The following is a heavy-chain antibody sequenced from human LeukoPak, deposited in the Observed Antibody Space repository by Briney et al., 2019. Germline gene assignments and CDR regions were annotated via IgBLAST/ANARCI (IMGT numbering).Heavy chain of an antibody. V-gene: IGHV3-23*01. Sequence: QPGASLRLSCAASGFTFSSYSMCWVRQAPGKGPEWVSAISGSSGSAYYADSVKGRFTISRDNSKNTLCLQMNSLRAEDTAIYYCAKESRGLYYYGLDVWGKGTTVTVSS. CDR1: GFTFSSYS. CDR3: AKESRGLYYYGLDV. CDR2: ISGSSGSA. J-gene: IGHJ6*04.